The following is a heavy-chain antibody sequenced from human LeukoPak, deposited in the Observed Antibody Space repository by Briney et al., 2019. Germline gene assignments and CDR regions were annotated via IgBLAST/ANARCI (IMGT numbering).Heavy chain of an antibody. CDR3: ARGSSAYTSPFDY. D-gene: IGHD3-22*01. Sequence: GGSLRLSCTVSGFIVSSNYMSWVRQAPGRGLEWVSVIYRDGSTYYADSVKGRFTISRDKSKNTLYLQMNSLRAEGTAVYFCARGSSAYTSPFDYWGQGTLVTVSS. V-gene: IGHV3-53*01. J-gene: IGHJ4*02. CDR2: IYRDGST. CDR1: GFIVSSNY.